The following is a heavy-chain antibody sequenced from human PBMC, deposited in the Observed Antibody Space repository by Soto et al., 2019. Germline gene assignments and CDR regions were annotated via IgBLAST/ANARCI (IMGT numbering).Heavy chain of an antibody. CDR3: ARPPNIVVVVAADYGMDV. D-gene: IGHD2-15*01. V-gene: IGHV1-3*01. CDR1: GYTFTSYA. Sequence: ASVKVSCKASGYTFTSYAMHWVRQAPGQRLEWMGWINAGNGNTKYSQKFQGRVTITRDTSASTAYMELSSLRSEDTAVYYCARPPNIVVVVAADYGMDVWGQGTTVTVSS. J-gene: IGHJ6*02. CDR2: INAGNGNT.